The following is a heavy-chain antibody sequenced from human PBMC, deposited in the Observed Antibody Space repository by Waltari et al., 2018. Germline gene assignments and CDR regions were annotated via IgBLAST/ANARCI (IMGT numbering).Heavy chain of an antibody. CDR1: GFIFDESG. V-gene: IGHV3-20*04. CDR2: INWNGGST. D-gene: IGHD6-13*01. CDR3: ARGQRKQLVANWFDP. Sequence: EVQLVESGGGVVRPGGSLRLSCAASGFIFDESGLSWVRQAPGKGLGWVSGINWNGGSTGYADSVKGRFTISRDNAKNSLYLQMNSLRAEDTALYYCARGQRKQLVANWFDPWGQGTLVTVSS. J-gene: IGHJ5*02.